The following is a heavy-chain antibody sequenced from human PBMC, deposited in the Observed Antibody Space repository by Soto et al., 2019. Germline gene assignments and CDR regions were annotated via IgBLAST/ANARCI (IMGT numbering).Heavy chain of an antibody. J-gene: IGHJ6*02. D-gene: IGHD6-6*01. CDR2: ISGSGGVT. CDR3: AKSHQGYSRSDMDV. V-gene: IGHV3-23*01. Sequence: EVQLLESGGGLVQPGGSLRLSCAASGLTFSSYAVRWVRQAPGKGLEWVSTISGSGGVTYYADSVKGRFTISRYNSKNTLHLQIYSLIAEDTAVYYCAKSHQGYSRSDMDVLGQGTTVTVSS. CDR1: GLTFSSYA.